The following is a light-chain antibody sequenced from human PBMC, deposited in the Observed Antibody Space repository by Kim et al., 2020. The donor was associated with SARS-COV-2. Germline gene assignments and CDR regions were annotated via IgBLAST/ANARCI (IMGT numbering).Light chain of an antibody. V-gene: IGLV3-19*01. Sequence: SSELTQDPAVSVALGQTVRITCQGDSLRSYYATWYQQKPGKAPILLIYGKNNRPSGIPDRFSGSSSGNTASLTITGTQAGAEADYYCNSRDSNANVVFG. CDR3: NSRDSNANVV. CDR2: GKN. J-gene: IGLJ2*01. CDR1: SLRSYY.